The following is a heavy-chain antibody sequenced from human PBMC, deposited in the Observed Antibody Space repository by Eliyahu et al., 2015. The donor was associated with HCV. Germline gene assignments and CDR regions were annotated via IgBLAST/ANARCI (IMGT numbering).Heavy chain of an antibody. V-gene: IGHV2-26*01. J-gene: IGHJ4*02. CDR2: IFSNDRK. Sequence: QVTLKESGPVLVKPTETLTLTCTVSGFSLSNARMGVSWIRQPPGKALEWLAHIFSNDRKILHPFPKSRLTISKDTSKSQVVLTMTNMDPVDTATYYCRLVEMATIVPFDYWGQGTLVTVSS. CDR1: GFSLSNARMG. D-gene: IGHD5-24*01. CDR3: RLVEMATIVPFDY.